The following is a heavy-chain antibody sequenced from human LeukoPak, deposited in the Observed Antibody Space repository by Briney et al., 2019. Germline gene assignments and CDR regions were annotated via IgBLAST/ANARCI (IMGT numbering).Heavy chain of an antibody. Sequence: GGSLRLSCAASGFTFSSYAMSWVRQAPGKGLEWVSAISGSGGSTYYADSVKGRFTISRDNSKNTLYLQMNSLRAEDTAIYYCAEAPYILPEYHSGSYSYFDYWGQGTLVTVSS. CDR2: ISGSGGST. CDR3: AEAPYILPEYHSGSYSYFDY. D-gene: IGHD1-26*01. V-gene: IGHV3-23*01. J-gene: IGHJ4*02. CDR1: GFTFSSYA.